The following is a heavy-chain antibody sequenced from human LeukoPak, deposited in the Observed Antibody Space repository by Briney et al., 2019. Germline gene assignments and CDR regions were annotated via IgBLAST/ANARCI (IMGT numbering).Heavy chain of an antibody. Sequence: GGSLRLSCAASGFTFSSAWMNRVRQAPGKGLEWVGRIKTKTGGAATEYATPVKGRFTFSRDDSKNTLYLQMNSLKTEDTAVYYCTTGVYWGQGTLVTVSS. CDR1: GFTFSSAW. CDR3: TTGVY. CDR2: IKTKTGGAAT. V-gene: IGHV3-15*07. J-gene: IGHJ4*02.